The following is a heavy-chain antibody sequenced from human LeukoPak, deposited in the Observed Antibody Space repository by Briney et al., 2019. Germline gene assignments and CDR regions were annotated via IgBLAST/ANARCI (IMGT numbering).Heavy chain of an antibody. D-gene: IGHD2-2*02. CDR1: GYTLTELS. Sequence: ASVKVSCKVSGYTLTELSMHWVRQAPGKGLEWMGGFDPEDGETIYAQKFQGRVTMTEDTSTDTAYMELSSLRSEDTAVYYCATFGSSRVPAAIYRVDFDHWGQGTLVTVSS. CDR2: FDPEDGET. J-gene: IGHJ4*02. CDR3: ATFGSSRVPAAIYRVDFDH. V-gene: IGHV1-24*01.